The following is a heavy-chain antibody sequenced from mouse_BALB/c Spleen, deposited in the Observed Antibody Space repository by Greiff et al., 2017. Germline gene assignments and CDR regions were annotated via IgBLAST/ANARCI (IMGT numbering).Heavy chain of an antibody. V-gene: IGHV1-7*01. CDR1: GYTFTSYW. D-gene: IGHD1-1*01. Sequence: QVQLQQSGAELAKPGASVKMSCKASGYTFTSYWMHWVKQRPGQGLEWIGYINPSTGYTEYNQKFKDKATLTADKSSSTAYMQLSSLTSEDSAVYYCTRGEILRSWFAYWGQGTLVTVSA. J-gene: IGHJ3*01. CDR3: TRGEILRSWFAY. CDR2: INPSTGYT.